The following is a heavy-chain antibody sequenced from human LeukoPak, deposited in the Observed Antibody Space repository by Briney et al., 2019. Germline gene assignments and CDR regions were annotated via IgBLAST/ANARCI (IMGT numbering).Heavy chain of an antibody. Sequence: SQTLSLTCTVSGGSISSGSYYWSWIRQPAGKGLEWIGRIYTSGSTNYNPSLKSRVTISVDTSKNQFSLKLSSVTAADTAVYYCARRRITIFGVGPTNWFDPWGQGTLVTVSS. J-gene: IGHJ5*02. D-gene: IGHD3-3*01. CDR2: IYTSGST. CDR1: GGSISSGSYY. V-gene: IGHV4-61*02. CDR3: ARRRITIFGVGPTNWFDP.